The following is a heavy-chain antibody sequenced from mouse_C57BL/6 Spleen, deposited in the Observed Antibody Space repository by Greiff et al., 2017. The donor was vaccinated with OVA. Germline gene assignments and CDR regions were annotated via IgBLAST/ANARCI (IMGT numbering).Heavy chain of an antibody. CDR1: GYTFTDYN. J-gene: IGHJ4*01. V-gene: IGHV1-18*01. CDR3: ARDGKYYAMDY. CDR2: INPNSGGT. Sequence: EVQLVESGPELVKPGASVKIPCKASGYTFTDYNMDWVKQSPGKSLEWIGDINPNSGGTIYNQKLKGKATLTVDKSSTTAYMELRSLTSEDTAVSYCARDGKYYAMDYWGKGTSVTVSS.